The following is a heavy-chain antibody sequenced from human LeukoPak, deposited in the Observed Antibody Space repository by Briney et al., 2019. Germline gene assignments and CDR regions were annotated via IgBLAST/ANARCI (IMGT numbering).Heavy chain of an antibody. V-gene: IGHV1-69*05. CDR3: AGNYYGSGSYYPTYYYYYYYMDV. CDR2: IIPIFGTA. CDR1: GGTFSSYA. D-gene: IGHD3-10*01. J-gene: IGHJ6*03. Sequence: SVKVSCKASGGTFSSYAISWVRQAPGPGLEWMGRIIPIFGTANYAQKFQGRVTITTDESTSTAYMELSSLRSEDTAVYYCAGNYYGSGSYYPTYYYYYYYMDVWGKGTTVTVSS.